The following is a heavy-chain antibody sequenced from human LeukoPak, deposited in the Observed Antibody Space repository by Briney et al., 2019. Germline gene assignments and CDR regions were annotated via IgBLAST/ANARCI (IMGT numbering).Heavy chain of an antibody. D-gene: IGHD1-1*01. CDR3: ARDYGLEPFSYFDY. J-gene: IGHJ4*02. V-gene: IGHV1-69*05. CDR2: IIPIFGTA. Sequence: SVKVSCKASGGTFSSYAISWVRQAPGQGLEWMGGIIPIFGTANYAQKFQGRVTITTDESTSTAYMELSSLRSEDTAVYYCARDYGLEPFSYFDYWGQGTLVTVSS. CDR1: GGTFSSYA.